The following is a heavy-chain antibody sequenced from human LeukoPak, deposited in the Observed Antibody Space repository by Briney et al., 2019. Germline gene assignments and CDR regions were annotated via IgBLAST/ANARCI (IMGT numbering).Heavy chain of an antibody. D-gene: IGHD3-10*01. J-gene: IGHJ5*02. CDR2: INHSGST. CDR3: ARAMVRGSVWFDP. V-gene: IGHV4-34*01. Sequence: SETLSLTCAVYGGSFSGYYWGWIRQPPGKGLEWIGEINHSGSTNYNPSLKSRVTISVDTSKNQFSPKLSSVTAADTAVYYCARAMVRGSVWFDPWGQGTLVTVSS. CDR1: GGSFSGYY.